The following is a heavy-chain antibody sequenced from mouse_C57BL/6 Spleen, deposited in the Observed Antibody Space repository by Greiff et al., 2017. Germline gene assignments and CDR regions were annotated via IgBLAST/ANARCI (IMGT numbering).Heavy chain of an antibody. J-gene: IGHJ4*01. CDR3: ARAVVAAYYALDY. V-gene: IGHV14-3*01. CDR1: GFNIKNTY. Sequence: EVQLVESVAELVRPGASVKLSCTASGFNIKNTYMHWVKQRPEQGLEWIGRIDPANGNTKYAPKFQGKATITADTSSNTAYLQLSSLTSEDTAIYYCARAVVAAYYALDYWGQGTSVTVSS. D-gene: IGHD1-1*01. CDR2: IDPANGNT.